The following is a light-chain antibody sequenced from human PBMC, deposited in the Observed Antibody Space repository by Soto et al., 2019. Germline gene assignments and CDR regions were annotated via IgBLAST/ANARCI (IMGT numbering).Light chain of an antibody. Sequence: QSVLTQPPSVSVAPGQRVTIFCTGRSSNSGADYHFHGYQELAGTAPRLLMYGNTNRPSGVPARFSGTRSDTSASLAITGFKAEDEGDYYCQTYDTSLRAYVFGTGTKVTVL. V-gene: IGLV1-40*01. CDR2: GNT. CDR3: QTYDTSLRAYV. CDR1: SSNSGADYH. J-gene: IGLJ1*01.